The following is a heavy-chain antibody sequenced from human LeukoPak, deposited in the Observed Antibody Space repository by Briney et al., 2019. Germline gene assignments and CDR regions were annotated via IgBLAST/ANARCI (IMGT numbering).Heavy chain of an antibody. D-gene: IGHD3-22*01. CDR1: GFTLSNYG. V-gene: IGHV3-30*18. CDR2: ISYDGSNE. CDR3: AKVALFSGYYPPFDY. J-gene: IGHJ4*02. Sequence: GRSLRLSCTASGFTLSNYGMHWVRQAPGKGLEWVAVISYDGSNEYYADSVKGQFTISRDNSKNTLFLQMNSLRPEDTAVYHCAKVALFSGYYPPFDYWGQGTLVTVSS.